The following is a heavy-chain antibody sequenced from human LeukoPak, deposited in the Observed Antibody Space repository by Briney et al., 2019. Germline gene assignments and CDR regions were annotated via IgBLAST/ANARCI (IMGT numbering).Heavy chain of an antibody. J-gene: IGHJ4*02. D-gene: IGHD3-10*01. CDR3: SGFPDY. CDR1: GFTFSSYA. CDR2: ISYDGSNK. Sequence: GGSLRLSCAASGFTFSSYAMHWVRQAPGKGLEWVAVISYDGSNKYYADSVKGRFTISRDNSKNTLYLQMNGLRAEDTAVYYCSGFPDYWGQGTLVTVSS. V-gene: IGHV3-30*04.